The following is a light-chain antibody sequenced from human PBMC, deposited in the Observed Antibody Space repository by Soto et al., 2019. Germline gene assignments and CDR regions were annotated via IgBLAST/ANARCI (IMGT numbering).Light chain of an antibody. Sequence: QSALTQPASVSGSPGQSITISCTGTSSDGGGYDYVSWYQQHPGKAPQLMIYEVSNRPSGVSDRFSVSKSGNTASLTISGLQAEDEADYYCSSYTSSTTLDVVFGGGTKVTVL. CDR2: EVS. J-gene: IGLJ2*01. CDR3: SSYTSSTTLDVV. CDR1: SSDGGGYDY. V-gene: IGLV2-14*01.